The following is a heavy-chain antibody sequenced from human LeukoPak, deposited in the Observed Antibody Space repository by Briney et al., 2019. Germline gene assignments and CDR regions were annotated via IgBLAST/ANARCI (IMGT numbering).Heavy chain of an antibody. J-gene: IGHJ4*02. CDR3: TKDVADYVWGDYPHFDM. D-gene: IGHD3-16*02. CDR1: GFSFDDYA. Sequence: GRSLRLSCAASGFSFDDYAMHWVRQSPRKGLEWVAGITWNSDFTALADSVKGRFTISRDNANNSVYLHMNTLTPDDTAVYYCTKDVADYVWGDYPHFDMWGQGTLVTVSA. V-gene: IGHV3-9*01. CDR2: ITWNSDFT.